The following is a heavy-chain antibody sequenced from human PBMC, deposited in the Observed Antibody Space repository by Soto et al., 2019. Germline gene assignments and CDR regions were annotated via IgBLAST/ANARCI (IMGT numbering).Heavy chain of an antibody. J-gene: IGHJ6*02. CDR3: ARGIVVVPAAIPGDYYYGMDV. Sequence: QVQLVQSGAEVKKPGSSVKVSCKASGVTFSSYAISWVRQAPGQGLEWMGGIIPIFGTANYAQKFQGRVTITADESTSSAYMELSSLRSEDTAVYYCARGIVVVPAAIPGDYYYGMDVWGQGTTVTVAS. D-gene: IGHD2-2*01. CDR2: IIPIFGTA. V-gene: IGHV1-69*01. CDR1: GVTFSSYA.